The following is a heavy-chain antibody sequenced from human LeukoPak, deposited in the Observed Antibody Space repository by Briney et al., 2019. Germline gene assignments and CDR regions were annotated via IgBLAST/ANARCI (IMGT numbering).Heavy chain of an antibody. CDR2: ISDSGGST. CDR1: VFTVSNYD. CDR3: AKDLSRAVGGDWFDP. J-gene: IGHJ5*02. D-gene: IGHD6-19*01. Sequence: QAGGSLRLSCAVSVFTVSNYDMGWVRQAPGKGLEWVSSISDSGGSTYYADSVKGRFTISRDNSKNTLYLQMTNLRAADTAVYYCAKDLSRAVGGDWFDPWDQGSLVTVSS. V-gene: IGHV3-23*01.